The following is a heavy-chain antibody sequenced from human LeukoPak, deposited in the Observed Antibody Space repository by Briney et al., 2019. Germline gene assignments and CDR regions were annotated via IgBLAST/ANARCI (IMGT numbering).Heavy chain of an antibody. CDR2: IYYSGST. Sequence: SETLSLTCTVSGGSISSSSYYWGWIRQPPGKGLEWIGSIYYSGSTYYNPSLKSRVAISVDSSKNQFSLKLSSVPAADTAVYYCARGDGGHSYGSRGRAYYFDYWGQGTLVTVSS. CDR3: ARGDGGHSYGSRGRAYYFDY. CDR1: GGSISSSSYY. V-gene: IGHV4-39*07. J-gene: IGHJ4*02. D-gene: IGHD5-18*01.